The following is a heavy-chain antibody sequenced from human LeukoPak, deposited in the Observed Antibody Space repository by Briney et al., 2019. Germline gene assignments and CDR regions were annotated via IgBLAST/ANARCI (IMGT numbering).Heavy chain of an antibody. CDR2: ISTSGGTK. CDR1: GFTFSSFE. D-gene: IGHD1-26*01. CDR3: ARSGIFCGRYCYYYMDV. J-gene: IGHJ6*03. V-gene: IGHV3-48*03. Sequence: GGSLRLSCAASGFTFSSFEMNWVRQAPGRGLEWLSHISTSGGTKYYADSVKGRFTISRDNAENSLYLQMNSLRAEDTAVYYCARSGIFCGRYCYYYMDVWGKGTTVTVSS.